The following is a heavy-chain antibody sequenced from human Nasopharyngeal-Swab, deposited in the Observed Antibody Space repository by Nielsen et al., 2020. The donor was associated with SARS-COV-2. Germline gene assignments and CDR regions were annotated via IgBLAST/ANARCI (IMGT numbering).Heavy chain of an antibody. J-gene: IGHJ6*03. D-gene: IGHD2-2*01. Sequence: GESLKISCAASGFTFSSYSMNWVRQAPGKGLEWVSYFSSSSSTIYYADSVKGRFTISRDNAKNSLYLQMNSLRAEDTAVYYCARDVVVETYYYYYMDVWGKGTTVTVSS. V-gene: IGHV3-48*01. CDR1: GFTFSSYS. CDR3: ARDVVVETYYYYYMDV. CDR2: FSSSSSTI.